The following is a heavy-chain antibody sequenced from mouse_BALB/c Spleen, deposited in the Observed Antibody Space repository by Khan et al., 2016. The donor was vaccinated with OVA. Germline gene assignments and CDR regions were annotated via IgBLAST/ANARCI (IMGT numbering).Heavy chain of an antibody. V-gene: IGHV3-2*02. Sequence: EVQLQESGPGLVKPSQSLSLTCTVTGYSITSDYAWNWIRQFPGNKLEWMGYISYSGSTRYNPSLKSRISITRDTSKNQFFLQLNSVTTEDTATYYCARSILANWGQGTTLTGSS. J-gene: IGHJ2*01. CDR3: ARSILAN. CDR2: ISYSGST. CDR1: GYSITSDYA.